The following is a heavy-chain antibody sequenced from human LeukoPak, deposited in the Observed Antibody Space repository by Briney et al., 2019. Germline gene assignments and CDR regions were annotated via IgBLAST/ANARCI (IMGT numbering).Heavy chain of an antibody. J-gene: IGHJ3*02. CDR3: ARGTTHLWFGEGGNALDI. CDR2: INPNSGGT. D-gene: IGHD3-10*01. Sequence: ASVKVSCKASGYTFTDYYMHWVRLAPGQGLEWLGWINPNSGGTNYAQKFQGRVTMTRDTSINTAYMELSRLTSDDTAVYYCARGTTHLWFGEGGNALDIWGQGTMVTVSS. CDR1: GYTFTDYY. V-gene: IGHV1-2*02.